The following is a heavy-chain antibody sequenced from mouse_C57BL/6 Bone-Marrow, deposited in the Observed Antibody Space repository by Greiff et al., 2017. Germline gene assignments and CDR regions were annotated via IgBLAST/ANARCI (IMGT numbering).Heavy chain of an antibody. CDR3: ARHRSMDY. CDR1: GFTFSSYG. CDR2: ISSGGSYT. Sequence: EVHLVESGGDLVKPGGSLKLSCAASGFTFSSYGMSWVRQTPDKRLEWVATISSGGSYTYYPDSVKGRFTISRDNAKNTLYLQMSSLKSEDTAMYYCARHRSMDYWGQGTSVTGSS. V-gene: IGHV5-6*01. J-gene: IGHJ4*01.